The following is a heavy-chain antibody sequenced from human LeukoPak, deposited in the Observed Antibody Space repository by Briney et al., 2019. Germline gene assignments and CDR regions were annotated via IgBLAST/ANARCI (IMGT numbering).Heavy chain of an antibody. D-gene: IGHD6-6*01. CDR2: ISAYNGNT. V-gene: IGHV1-18*01. CDR3: YPIPPVRLSPNGSIAFDI. CDR1: GGTFSSYA. Sequence: WASVKVSCKASGGTFSSYAISWVRQAPGQGLEWMGWISAYNGNTNYAQKLQGRVTMTTDTSTSTAYMELRSLRSDDTAVYYCYPIPPVRLSPNGSIAFDIWGQGTMVTVSS. J-gene: IGHJ3*02.